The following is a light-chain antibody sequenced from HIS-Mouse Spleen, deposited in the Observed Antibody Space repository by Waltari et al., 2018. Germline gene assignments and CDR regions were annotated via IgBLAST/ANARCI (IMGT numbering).Light chain of an antibody. Sequence: QSALTQPRPVSGSPGQSVTISCTGTSSDGGGYNYVPWYQQHPGKAPKLMIYDVSKRPSGVPDRFSGSKSGNTASLTISGLQAEDEADYYCCSYAGSYTGVFGTGTKVTVL. CDR1: SSDGGGYNY. CDR2: DVS. CDR3: CSYAGSYTGV. V-gene: IGLV2-11*01. J-gene: IGLJ1*01.